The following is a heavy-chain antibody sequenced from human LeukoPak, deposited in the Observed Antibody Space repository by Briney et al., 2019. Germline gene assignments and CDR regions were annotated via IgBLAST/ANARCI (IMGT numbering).Heavy chain of an antibody. CDR3: AKEFYFATAV. D-gene: IGHD2-15*01. CDR1: GFTFSTYA. J-gene: IGHJ6*02. V-gene: IGHV3-23*01. Sequence: GGSLRLSCAASGFTFSTYAMSWVRQAPGKGLEWVSAVSGGGGTTHYADSVKGRFTISRDNSENTLSLRMTSLRDEDTAVYYCAKEFYFATAVWGQGTTVTVS. CDR2: VSGGGGTT.